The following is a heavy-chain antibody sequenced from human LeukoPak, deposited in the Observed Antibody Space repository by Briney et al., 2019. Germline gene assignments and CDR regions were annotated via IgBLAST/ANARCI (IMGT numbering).Heavy chain of an antibody. V-gene: IGHV1-2*02. Sequence: ASVKVSCKASGYTFTEYYMHWVRQAPGQGLEWMGWINPNSGGANYAENFQGRVTMTRDTSISTAYMELSSLRYDDTARYYCARGQSLNDYWGQGTLVTVS. CDR1: GYTFTEYY. CDR3: ARGQSLNDY. J-gene: IGHJ4*02. CDR2: INPNSGGA.